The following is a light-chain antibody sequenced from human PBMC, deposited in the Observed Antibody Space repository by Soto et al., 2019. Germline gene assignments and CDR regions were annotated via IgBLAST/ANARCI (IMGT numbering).Light chain of an antibody. Sequence: EMMMTQSPSTLSVSPGESATLSCRASQSVDSNYLAWYQQKPGHPPRLLIYDISTRATGIPARFSGSGSGTEFSLTISSLESEDFAVYYCQQYSKWPWTFGQGTRLDIK. CDR1: QSVDSN. V-gene: IGKV3-15*01. J-gene: IGKJ5*01. CDR3: QQYSKWPWT. CDR2: DIS.